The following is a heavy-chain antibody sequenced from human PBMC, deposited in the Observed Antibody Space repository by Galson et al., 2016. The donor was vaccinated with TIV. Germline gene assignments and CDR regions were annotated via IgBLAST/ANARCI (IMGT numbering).Heavy chain of an antibody. V-gene: IGHV3-74*01. D-gene: IGHD3-3*01. CDR2: INRDGSNT. CDR3: ARMNYDFWSGSNPGWWFDP. J-gene: IGHJ5*02. CDR1: GFIFSTYW. Sequence: SLRLSCAGSGFIFSTYWMHWVRQVPGKGLLWVSHINRDGSNTSYADSVKGRFTISRDNAKNMVYWQMNSLSGEDTAVYYCARMNYDFWSGSNPGWWFDPWGQGTQVTVSS.